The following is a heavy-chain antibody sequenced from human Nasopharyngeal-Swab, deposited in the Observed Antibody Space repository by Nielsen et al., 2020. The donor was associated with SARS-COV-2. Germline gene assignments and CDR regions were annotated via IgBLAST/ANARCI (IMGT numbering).Heavy chain of an antibody. CDR2: VDPSDSYT. V-gene: IGHV5-10-1*01. D-gene: IGHD3-10*01. CDR1: GYSFSNYW. Sequence: GESLKIPCEGSGYSFSNYWISWVRQVPGKGLERMGQVDPSDSYTHYSPSLRGHVTISVDRSISTAYLQWSSLKASDTAMYYCARQYQNYFGSGDYHGAFDIWGQGTMVTVSS. J-gene: IGHJ3*02. CDR3: ARQYQNYFGSGDYHGAFDI.